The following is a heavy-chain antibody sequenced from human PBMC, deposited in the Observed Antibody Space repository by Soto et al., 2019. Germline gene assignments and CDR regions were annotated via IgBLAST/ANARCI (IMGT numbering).Heavy chain of an antibody. V-gene: IGHV4-59*08. D-gene: IGHD6-13*01. CDR2: IYYSGST. J-gene: IGHJ6*03. CDR1: GGSISSYY. CDR3: ARQGIAAAGTARYYYYYYMDV. Sequence: SETLSLTCTVSGGSISSYYWSWIRQPTGKGLEWIGYIYYSGSTNYNPSLKSRVTISVDTSKNQFSLKLSSVTAADTAVYYCARQGIAAAGTARYYYYYYMDVWGKGTTVTVSS.